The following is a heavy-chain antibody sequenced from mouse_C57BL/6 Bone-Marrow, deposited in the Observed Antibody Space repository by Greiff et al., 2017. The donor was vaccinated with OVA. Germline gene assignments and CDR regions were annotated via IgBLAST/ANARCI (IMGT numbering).Heavy chain of an antibody. V-gene: IGHV14-2*01. CDR2: IDPEDGET. D-gene: IGHD3-1*01. CDR1: GFNIKDYY. CDR3: ASGLTPAWFAY. J-gene: IGHJ3*01. Sequence: VQLQQSGAELVKPGASVKLSCTASGFNIKDYYMHWVKQRTEQGLEWIGRIDPEDGETKYAPKFPGKATITADTSAHTAYLQLSSLTSEDTAVYYCASGLTPAWFAYWGQGTLVTVSA.